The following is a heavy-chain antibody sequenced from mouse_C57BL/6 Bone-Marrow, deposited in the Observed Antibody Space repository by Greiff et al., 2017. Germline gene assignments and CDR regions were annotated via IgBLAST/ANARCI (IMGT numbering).Heavy chain of an antibody. CDR3: ARSRLRLRCYFDY. CDR1: GFTFTDYY. D-gene: IGHD2-4*01. V-gene: IGHV7-3*01. Sequence: EVHLVESGGGLVQPGGSLSLSCAASGFTFTDYYMSWVRQPPGKALEWMGFIRNKANGYTTEYSASVKGRFTISRDTSQSFLYLQMDALRAVDSATYDCARSRLRLRCYFDYWGQGTTLTVSS. CDR2: IRNKANGYTT. J-gene: IGHJ2*01.